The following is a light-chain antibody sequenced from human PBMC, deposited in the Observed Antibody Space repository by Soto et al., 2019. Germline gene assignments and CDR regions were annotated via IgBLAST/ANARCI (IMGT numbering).Light chain of an antibody. Sequence: DIVMTRTPLSLPVTPGDPASISCRSSLSLLDSAVRNSYLELYVQKPGESPQLLIYTLSSRASGVPDRFSGIGSRTDFTLKISRVEAEDVGVYYCMQRREFPITFGQGTRLEIK. CDR3: MQRREFPIT. J-gene: IGKJ5*01. CDR1: LSLLDSAVRNSY. V-gene: IGKV2-40*01. CDR2: TLS.